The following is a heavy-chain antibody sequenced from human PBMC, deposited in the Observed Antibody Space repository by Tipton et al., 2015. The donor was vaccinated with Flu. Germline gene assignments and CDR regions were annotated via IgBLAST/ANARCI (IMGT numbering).Heavy chain of an antibody. D-gene: IGHD3-3*01. J-gene: IGHJ4*02. CDR2: VSYSGNT. CDR1: GGSINNYY. CDR3: ARFVTSGYFFDY. V-gene: IGHV4-59*10. Sequence: TLSLTCSVSGGSINNYYLSWIRQPPGKGLEWIGSVSYSGNTYYNSSLKSRVAMSVDTSKNQFSLKLSSVTAADTAVYYCARFVTSGYFFDYWGQGTLVTVSS.